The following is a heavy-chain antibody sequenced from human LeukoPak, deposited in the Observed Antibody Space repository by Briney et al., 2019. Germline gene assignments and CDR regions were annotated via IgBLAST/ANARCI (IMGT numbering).Heavy chain of an antibody. CDR1: GSTFSSYS. D-gene: IGHD3-22*01. Sequence: GGSLRLSCAASGSTFSSYSMNWVRQAPGKGLEWVSSISSSSSYIYYADSVKGRFTISRDNAKNSLYLQMNSLRAEDTAVYYCARDSYTYYYDSSGYSDFDYWGQGTLVTVSS. J-gene: IGHJ4*02. CDR3: ARDSYTYYYDSSGYSDFDY. CDR2: ISSSSSYI. V-gene: IGHV3-21*01.